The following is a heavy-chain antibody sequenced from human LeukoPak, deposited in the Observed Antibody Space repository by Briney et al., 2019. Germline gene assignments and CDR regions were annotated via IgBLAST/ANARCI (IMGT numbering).Heavy chain of an antibody. CDR3: ARVPLLRYFDWLSHQYYFDY. J-gene: IGHJ4*02. Sequence: GGSLRLSCAASGFTLSSYWMSWVRQAPGKGLEWVANIKQDGSEKYYVDSVKGRFTISRDNAKNSLYLQMNSLRAEDTAVYYCARVPLLRYFDWLSHQYYFDYWGQGTLVTVSS. CDR2: IKQDGSEK. CDR1: GFTLSSYW. D-gene: IGHD3-9*01. V-gene: IGHV3-7*05.